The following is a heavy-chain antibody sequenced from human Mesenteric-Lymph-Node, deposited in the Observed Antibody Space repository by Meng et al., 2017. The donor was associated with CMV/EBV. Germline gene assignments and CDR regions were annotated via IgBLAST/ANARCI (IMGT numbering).Heavy chain of an antibody. J-gene: IGHJ4*02. CDR1: GFTFSSYW. D-gene: IGHD3-10*01. CDR3: ARLYGSGNL. Sequence: GESLKISCAASGFTFSSYWMTLLRQTPGKGLEWVANIKEDGSDKYYLDSVKGRFTISRDNARNSLYLQMDSLRAEDTAVYYCARLYGSGNLWGQGTLVTVSS. CDR2: IKEDGSDK. V-gene: IGHV3-7*01.